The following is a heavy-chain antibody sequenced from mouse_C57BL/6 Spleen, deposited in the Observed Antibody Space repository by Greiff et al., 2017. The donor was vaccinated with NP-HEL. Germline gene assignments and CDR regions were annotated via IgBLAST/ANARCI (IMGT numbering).Heavy chain of an antibody. J-gene: IGHJ3*01. CDR1: GFTFSSYA. Sequence: EVKVVESGGGLVKPGGSLKLSCAASGFTFSSYAMSWVRQTPEKRLEWVATISDGGSYTYYPDNVKGRFTISRDNAKNNLYLQMSHLKSEDTAMYYCARGYYGSSCGFAYWGQGTLVTVSA. V-gene: IGHV5-4*03. CDR3: ARGYYGSSCGFAY. D-gene: IGHD1-1*01. CDR2: ISDGGSYT.